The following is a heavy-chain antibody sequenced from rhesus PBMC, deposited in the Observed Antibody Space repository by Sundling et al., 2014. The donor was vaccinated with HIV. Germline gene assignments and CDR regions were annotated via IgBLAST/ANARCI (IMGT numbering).Heavy chain of an antibody. CDR2: IRNKANRGTA. CDR3: IKDDGGDP. J-gene: IGHJ4*01. Sequence: EVRLVESGGGLVQPGGSLRLSCAASGFTFSDHYMSWARQTPGKGPEWLGFIRNKANRGTAEYAASVKGRFTISRDDSKSVVYLQMNSLKTEDTAVYYCIKDDGGDPWGQGVQVTVSS. CDR1: GFTFSDHY. D-gene: IGHD3-34*01. V-gene: IGHV3-116*02.